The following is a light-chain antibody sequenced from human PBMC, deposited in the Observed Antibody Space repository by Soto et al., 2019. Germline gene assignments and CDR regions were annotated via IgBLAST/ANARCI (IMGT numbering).Light chain of an antibody. CDR2: EVT. V-gene: IGLV2-14*01. CDR3: SSYTTSSTLV. CDR1: SSDVGAYNY. Sequence: QSVLTQPASVSGSPGQSITISCTGTSSDVGAYNYVAWYQRHPGKAPKVMIYEVTNRPPGVSNRFSGSKSGNTASLTISGLQAEDEAAYYCSSYTTSSTLVFGGGTKLTVL. J-gene: IGLJ3*02.